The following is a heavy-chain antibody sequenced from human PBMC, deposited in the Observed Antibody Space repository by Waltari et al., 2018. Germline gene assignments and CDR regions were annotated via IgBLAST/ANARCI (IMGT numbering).Heavy chain of an antibody. CDR1: GGSFSGYY. V-gene: IGHV4-34*01. Sequence: QVQLQQWGAGLLKPSETLSLTCAVYGGSFSGYYWSWIRQPPGQGLEWVGAINHSGSTNYNPSLKSRVTISVDTSKNQFSLKLSSVTAADTAVYYCARRAYCSGGSCPFAEYFQHWGQGTLVTVSS. J-gene: IGHJ1*01. CDR2: INHSGST. D-gene: IGHD2-15*01. CDR3: ARRAYCSGGSCPFAEYFQH.